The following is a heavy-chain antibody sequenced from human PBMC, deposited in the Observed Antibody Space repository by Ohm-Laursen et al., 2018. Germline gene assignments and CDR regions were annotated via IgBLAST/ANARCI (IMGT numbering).Heavy chain of an antibody. D-gene: IGHD1-26*01. CDR1: GFTFSYYT. J-gene: IGHJ4*02. CDR2: VYSDYNT. V-gene: IGHV3-69-1*01. Sequence: SLRLSCSASGFTFSYYTMNWVRQAPGKGLEWVSVVYSDYNTYYADSVKGRFTISRDNAKNSLSLQMNSLRVEDTSVYYCAKGWELPDYWGQGTLVTVSS. CDR3: AKGWELPDY.